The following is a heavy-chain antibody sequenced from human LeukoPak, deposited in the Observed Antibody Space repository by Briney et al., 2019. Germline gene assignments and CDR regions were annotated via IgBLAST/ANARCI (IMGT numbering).Heavy chain of an antibody. D-gene: IGHD5-12*01. J-gene: IGHJ4*02. CDR3: AAFGYSGYDSWLDY. V-gene: IGHV1-58*02. Sequence: SVKVSCKASGFTFTSSAMQWVRQARGQRLEWIGWIVVGSGNTNYAQKFKERVTITRDMSTSTAYMELSSLRSEDTAVYYCAAFGYSGYDSWLDYWGQGTLVTVSS. CDR2: IVVGSGNT. CDR1: GFTFTSSA.